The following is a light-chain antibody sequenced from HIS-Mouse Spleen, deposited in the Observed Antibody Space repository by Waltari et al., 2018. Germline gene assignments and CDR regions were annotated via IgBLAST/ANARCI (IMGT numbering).Light chain of an antibody. CDR3: YSTDSSGNHRV. CDR1: ALPTKY. V-gene: IGLV3-10*01. Sequence: SYELTQPPSVSVSPGQTARTTCSGDALPTKYAYWYQQKSGQAPVLVIYDDSKRPSGIPERFSGSSSGTMATLTSSGAQVEDEADYYCYSTDSSGNHRVFGGGTKLTVL. J-gene: IGLJ2*01. CDR2: DDS.